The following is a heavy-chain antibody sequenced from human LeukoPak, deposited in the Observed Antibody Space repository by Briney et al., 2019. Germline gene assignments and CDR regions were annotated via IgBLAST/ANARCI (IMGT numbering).Heavy chain of an antibody. D-gene: IGHD3-22*01. CDR2: INPSGGST. V-gene: IGHV1-46*01. J-gene: IGHJ6*02. CDR1: GYTFTSYY. Sequence: ASVKVSCKASGYTFTSYYIHWVRRAPGQGLEWMGIINPSGGSTNYAQKFQGRVTMTRDTSTSTVYMELSSLRSEDRAVYYCARSVGSSYSTYYYGMDVWGQGTTVTVSS. CDR3: ARSVGSSYSTYYYGMDV.